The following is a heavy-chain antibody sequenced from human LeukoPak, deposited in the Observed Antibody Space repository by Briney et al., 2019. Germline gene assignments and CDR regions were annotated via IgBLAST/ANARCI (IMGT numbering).Heavy chain of an antibody. D-gene: IGHD6-19*01. CDR1: GYRFTGYY. Sequence: ASVTVSRKAFGYRFTGYYIHWVRQAPGQGLEWMGWINPNSGDTNSAQKFQGRVTMTRDTSISTAYMELSRLKSDDTAVYYCAIASDWYYFDHWGQGTLVTVSS. V-gene: IGHV1-2*02. CDR3: AIASDWYYFDH. CDR2: INPNSGDT. J-gene: IGHJ4*02.